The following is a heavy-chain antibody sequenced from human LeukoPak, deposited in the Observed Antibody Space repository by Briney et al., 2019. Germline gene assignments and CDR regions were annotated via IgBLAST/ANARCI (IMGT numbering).Heavy chain of an antibody. J-gene: IGHJ4*02. D-gene: IGHD3-22*01. V-gene: IGHV3-23*01. CDR3: AKDRSYYDSSGYIYYFDY. Sequence: GGSLRLSCAASGFTFDDYAMHWVRLAPGKGLEWVSGISGSGVSTYYADSVKGRFTISRDNSKNTLYLQMNSLRAEDTAVYYCAKDRSYYDSSGYIYYFDYWGQGTLVTVSS. CDR2: ISGSGVST. CDR1: GFTFDDYA.